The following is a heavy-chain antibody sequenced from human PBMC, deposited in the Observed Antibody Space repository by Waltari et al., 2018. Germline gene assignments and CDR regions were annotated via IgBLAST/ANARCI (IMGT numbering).Heavy chain of an antibody. CDR3: ARGPGRRTFDY. CDR1: GGSTSLYY. CDR2: IYYNGGT. Sequence: QVQLQESGPGLVKPSETLSLTCTVSGGSTSLYYWSWIRQAPGKGLEWIGYIYYNGGTNYKPSLASRAIISVDKSKNQFSLKLNSVTAADTAVYYCARGPGRRTFDYWGLGTLVTVSS. V-gene: IGHV4-59*12. J-gene: IGHJ4*02.